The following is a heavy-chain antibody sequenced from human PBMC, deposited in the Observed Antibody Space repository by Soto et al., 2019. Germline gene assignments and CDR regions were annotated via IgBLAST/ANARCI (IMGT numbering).Heavy chain of an antibody. Sequence: GSLRLSCIGSGFTFFDFAVIFFRHSPGKWLEWVVFMRSEDYGGTTEYAASVKGRFTISRDDYKNTGFLHMNSLKTEDTGVYYCARGTDGFEYWGRGILVTVSS. V-gene: IGHV3-49*03. D-gene: IGHD1-1*01. CDR3: ARGTDGFEY. J-gene: IGHJ4*02. CDR2: MRSEDYGGTT. CDR1: GFTFFDFA.